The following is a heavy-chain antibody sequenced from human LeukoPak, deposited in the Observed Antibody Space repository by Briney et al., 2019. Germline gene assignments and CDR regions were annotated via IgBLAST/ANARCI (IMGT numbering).Heavy chain of an antibody. CDR3: ARDGWLQLYAFDI. J-gene: IGHJ3*02. D-gene: IGHD5-18*01. CDR1: GGTFSSYA. CDR2: IIPIFGTA. Sequence: ASVKVSCKASGGTFSSYAISWVRQAPGQGLEWMGGIIPIFGTANYAQKFQGRVTITADESTSTAYMELSSLRSEDTAVYYCARDGWLQLYAFDIWGQGTMVTVSS. V-gene: IGHV1-69*13.